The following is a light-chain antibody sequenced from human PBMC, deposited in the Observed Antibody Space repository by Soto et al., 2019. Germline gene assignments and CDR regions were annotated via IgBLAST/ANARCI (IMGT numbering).Light chain of an antibody. CDR1: QSISTH. CDR3: RQSYSTPFT. CDR2: AAS. V-gene: IGKV1-39*01. Sequence: DLQMTQFPSSLSASEGGRVTITCRASQSISTHLNWYQQKPGNAPKLLIYAASSLQGGVPSRFSGIGSGTDFTLTISSLQPGDCATYYCRQSYSTPFTFGPGTKVDSK. J-gene: IGKJ3*01.